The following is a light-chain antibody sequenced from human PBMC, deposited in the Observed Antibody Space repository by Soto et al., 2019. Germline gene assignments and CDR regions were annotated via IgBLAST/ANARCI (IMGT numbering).Light chain of an antibody. V-gene: IGLV2-8*01. Sequence: QSALTQPPSAYGSPGQSVTIPCTGTSSDVGGYNYVSWYQQHPGKAPKLMIYEVSKRPSGVPDRFSGSKSGNTASLTVSGLQAEDEADYYCSSYAGSNNLEVFGTGTKVTVL. J-gene: IGLJ1*01. CDR3: SSYAGSNNLEV. CDR2: EVS. CDR1: SSDVGGYNY.